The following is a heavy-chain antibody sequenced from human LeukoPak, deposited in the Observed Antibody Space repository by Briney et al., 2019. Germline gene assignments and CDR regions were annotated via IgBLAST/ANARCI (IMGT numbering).Heavy chain of an antibody. CDR1: GFTFSFYS. J-gene: IGHJ4*02. V-gene: IGHV3-21*01. D-gene: IGHD3-22*01. Sequence: GGSLRLSCAASGFTFSFYSMNWVRQAPGKGLEWVSSISSDSRYIYYADSVKGRFTISRDNAKNSLYLQMNSLRAEDTAVYYCARGFAINYYDSSGYLHWGQGTLVTVSS. CDR3: ARGFAINYYDSSGYLH. CDR2: ISSDSRYI.